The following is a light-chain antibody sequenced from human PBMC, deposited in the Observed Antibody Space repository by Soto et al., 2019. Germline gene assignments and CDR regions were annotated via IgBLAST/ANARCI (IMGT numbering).Light chain of an antibody. CDR1: QDINNY. V-gene: IGKV1-33*01. CDR2: DAS. CDR3: QQYKSYSWT. J-gene: IGKJ1*01. Sequence: DIQIAESGPCVSPGVRGIVTITCQASQDINNYLNWYQQKPGKAPKLLIYDASNLESGVPSRFSGSGSGTEFTLTISNLQPDDFASYYCQQYKSYSWTFGQGTKVDIK.